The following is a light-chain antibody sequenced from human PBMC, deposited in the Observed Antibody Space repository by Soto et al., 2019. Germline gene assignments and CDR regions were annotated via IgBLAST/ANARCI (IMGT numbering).Light chain of an antibody. V-gene: IGKV3-15*01. CDR1: QSVSSN. Sequence: EILMTQSPATLSVSPGERATLSCRASQSVSSNLAWYQQKPGQAPRLLIYGASNRATGIPARFSGSGSGTEFTLTLSSLQSEDFAVYYCQHYNNWPYTFGQGTKLEIK. CDR2: GAS. J-gene: IGKJ2*01. CDR3: QHYNNWPYT.